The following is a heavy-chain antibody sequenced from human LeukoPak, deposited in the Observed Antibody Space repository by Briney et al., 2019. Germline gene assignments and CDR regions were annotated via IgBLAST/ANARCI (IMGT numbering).Heavy chain of an antibody. CDR3: ARAVVVTAIGPYNWFDP. CDR1: GYTFTSYG. CDR2: NSAYNGNT. V-gene: IGHV1-18*01. D-gene: IGHD2-21*02. J-gene: IGHJ5*02. Sequence: ASVKVSCKASGYTFTSYGISWVRQAPGQGLEWMGWNSAYNGNTNYAQKLQGRVTMTTDTSTSTAYMELRSLRSDDTAVYYCARAVVVTAIGPYNWFDPWGQGTLVTVSS.